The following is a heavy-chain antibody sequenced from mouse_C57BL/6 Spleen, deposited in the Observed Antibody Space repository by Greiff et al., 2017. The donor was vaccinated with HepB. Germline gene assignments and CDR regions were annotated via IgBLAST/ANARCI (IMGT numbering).Heavy chain of an antibody. J-gene: IGHJ3*01. Sequence: EVQLVESGEGLVKPGGSLKLSCAASGFTFSSYAMSWVRQTPEKRLEWVAYISSGGDYIYYADTVKGRFTISRDNARNTLYLQMSSLKSEDTAMYYCTRGSYYSNWAWFAYWGQGTLVTVSA. V-gene: IGHV5-9-1*02. CDR3: TRGSYYSNWAWFAY. CDR1: GFTFSSYA. CDR2: ISSGGDYI. D-gene: IGHD2-5*01.